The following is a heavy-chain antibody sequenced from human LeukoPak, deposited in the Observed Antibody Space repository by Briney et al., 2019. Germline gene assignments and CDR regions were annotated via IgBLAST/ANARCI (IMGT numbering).Heavy chain of an antibody. CDR2: MNPNSGNT. CDR1: GYTFTSYD. J-gene: IGHJ3*02. CDR3: ARNPRDAFDI. Sequence: ASVKVSCKASGYTFTSYDINWVRQATGQGLEWMGWMNPNSGNTGYAQKSQGRVTITRNTSISTAYMELSSLRSEDTAVYYCARNPRDAFDIWGQGTMVTVSS. V-gene: IGHV1-8*03.